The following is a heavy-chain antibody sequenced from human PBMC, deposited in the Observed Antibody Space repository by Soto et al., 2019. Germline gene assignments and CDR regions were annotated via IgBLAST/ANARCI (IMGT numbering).Heavy chain of an antibody. CDR2: ISYDGSNK. CDR3: AKDSEGIAAAGTFDY. CDR1: GFTFSSYG. V-gene: IGHV3-30*18. Sequence: GGSLRLSCAASGFTFSSYGMHWVRQAPGKGLEWVAVISYDGSNKYYADSVKGRFTISRDNSKNTLYLQMNSLRAEDTPVYYCAKDSEGIAAAGTFDYWGQGTLVTVSS. J-gene: IGHJ4*02. D-gene: IGHD6-13*01.